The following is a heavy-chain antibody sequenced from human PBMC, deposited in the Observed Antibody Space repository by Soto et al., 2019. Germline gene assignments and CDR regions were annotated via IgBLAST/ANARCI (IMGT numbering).Heavy chain of an antibody. Sequence: SETLSLTCTVSGGSISSGDYYWSWIRQPPGEGLEWIGYIYYSGSTYYNPSLKSRVTISVDTSKNQFSLKLSSVTAADTAVHYCAILAAAGTPDVWGQGTTVTVSS. D-gene: IGHD6-13*01. CDR1: GGSISSGDYY. V-gene: IGHV4-30-4*01. CDR3: AILAAAGTPDV. J-gene: IGHJ6*02. CDR2: IYYSGST.